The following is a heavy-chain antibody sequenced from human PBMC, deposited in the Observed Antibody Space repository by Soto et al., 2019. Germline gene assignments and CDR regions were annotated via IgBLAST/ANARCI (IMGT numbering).Heavy chain of an antibody. Sequence: QVQLVESGGGVVQPGRSLRLSCAASGFTFSSSGMHWVRQAPGKGLEWLAVIWYDGSYKYNADSVKGRFTISRDNSKNMLYLQKNSLRAEDTAVYYCARGNWKYGYFDYWGQGTLVTVSS. J-gene: IGHJ4*02. D-gene: IGHD1-7*01. CDR3: ARGNWKYGYFDY. CDR1: GFTFSSSG. CDR2: IWYDGSYK. V-gene: IGHV3-33*01.